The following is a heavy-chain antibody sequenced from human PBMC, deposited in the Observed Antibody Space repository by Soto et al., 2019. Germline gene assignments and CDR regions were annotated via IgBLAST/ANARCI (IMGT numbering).Heavy chain of an antibody. D-gene: IGHD6-13*01. CDR1: GFSLITSGMC. CDR2: IDWDDDK. V-gene: IGHV2-70*01. Sequence: SGPTLVNPTQTLTLTCTFSGFSLITSGMCVSWIRQPPGKALEWLALIDWDDDKYYSTSLKTRLTISKDTSKNQVVLTMTNMDPVDTATYYCARIFWRGQQLVFDYWGQGTLVTVSS. J-gene: IGHJ4*02. CDR3: ARIFWRGQQLVFDY.